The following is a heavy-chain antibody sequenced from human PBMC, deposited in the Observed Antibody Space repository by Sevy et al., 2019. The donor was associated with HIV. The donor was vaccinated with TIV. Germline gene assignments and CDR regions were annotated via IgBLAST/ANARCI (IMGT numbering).Heavy chain of an antibody. CDR1: GFTITGKA. CDR2: ISYDGNNK. D-gene: IGHD3-3*01. V-gene: IGHV3-30-3*01. J-gene: IGHJ6*02. CDR3: GRDYSDGDKYDFLSGYYQSYYYGRDV. Sequence: GGSLRLSCAASGFTITGKAVHWVRQAPGKGLEWVAVISYDGNNKNYADSVKGRFNISRDKSKNVVYLELNSLRAEDTVVYYVGRDYSDGDKYDFLSGYYQSYYYGRDVWAKGPRSPSP.